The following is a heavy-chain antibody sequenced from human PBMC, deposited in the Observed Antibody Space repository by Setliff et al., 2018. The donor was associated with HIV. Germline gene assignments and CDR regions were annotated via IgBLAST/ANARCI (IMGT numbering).Heavy chain of an antibody. CDR1: GYSINNGYY. D-gene: IGHD3-22*01. CDR2: TRNKTKNYTT. CDR3: ARDTSLYDSSAFDV. J-gene: IGHJ3*01. Sequence: LSLTCSVSGYSINNGYYWGWIRQPPGKGLEWVGRTRNKTKNYTTEYAASVIGRFTISRDDSKNSLYLQMNSLKTEDTAVYYCARDTSLYDSSAFDVWGPGTMVTVSS. V-gene: IGHV3-72*01.